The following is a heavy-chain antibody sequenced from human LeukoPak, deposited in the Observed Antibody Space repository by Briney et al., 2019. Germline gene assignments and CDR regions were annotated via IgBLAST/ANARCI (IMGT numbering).Heavy chain of an antibody. CDR2: IYTSGST. V-gene: IGHV4-4*07. D-gene: IGHD3-22*01. Sequence: SETLSLTCTVSGGSISSYYWSWIRQPAGKGLEWIRRIYTSGSTNYNPSLKSRVTMSVDTSKNQFSLKLSSVTAADTAVYYCARDVRNPKNYYDSSGINWFDPWGQGTLVTVSS. CDR3: ARDVRNPKNYYDSSGINWFDP. J-gene: IGHJ5*02. CDR1: GGSISSYY.